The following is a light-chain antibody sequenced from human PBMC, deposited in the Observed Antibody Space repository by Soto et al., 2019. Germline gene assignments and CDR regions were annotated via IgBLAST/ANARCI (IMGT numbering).Light chain of an antibody. CDR2: GIS. CDR1: QNVAANS. J-gene: IGKJ4*01. Sequence: EIVLTQSPGTLSFFPGERATHSCRASQNVAANSLAWYQHKPGQGPRLLIYGISSRATGTPDRFTGSGSGTDFTLTIDKLEPEDFAVYYCQQYGTSPLTFGGGTKVEI. CDR3: QQYGTSPLT. V-gene: IGKV3-20*01.